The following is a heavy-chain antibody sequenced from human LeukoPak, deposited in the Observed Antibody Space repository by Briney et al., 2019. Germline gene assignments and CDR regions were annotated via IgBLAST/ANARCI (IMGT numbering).Heavy chain of an antibody. Sequence: GGPLKLSWAPSGLTFSDHYMDWVRQAPGKGLEWVARSTNKLNSYTTEYAASVKGRFTISRDDSKNSLYLQMNSLKTEDTAVYYCARVSRRGWAYFDYWGQGTLVTVSS. CDR1: GLTFSDHY. V-gene: IGHV3-72*01. CDR3: ARVSRRGWAYFDY. J-gene: IGHJ4*02. D-gene: IGHD6-19*01. CDR2: STNKLNSYTT.